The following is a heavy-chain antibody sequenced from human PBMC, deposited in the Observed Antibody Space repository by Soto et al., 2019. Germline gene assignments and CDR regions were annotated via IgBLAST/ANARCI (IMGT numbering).Heavy chain of an antibody. CDR1: GYTFTNYY. CDR3: ARAGSGWYSSLDY. J-gene: IGHJ4*02. Sequence: QVQLVQSGAEVRKPGASVKVSCKASGYTFTNYYVYWVRQAPGQGLEWMGIINPGGGSTNYAQKFQGRVTMTRDTSTTTGYMEMSSLRFEDTAVYYCARAGSGWYSSLDYWGQGTLVTVSS. V-gene: IGHV1-46*01. CDR2: INPGGGST. D-gene: IGHD6-19*01.